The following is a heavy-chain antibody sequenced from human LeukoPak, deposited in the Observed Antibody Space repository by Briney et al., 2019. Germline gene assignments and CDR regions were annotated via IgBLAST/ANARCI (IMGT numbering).Heavy chain of an antibody. V-gene: IGHV3-74*01. J-gene: IGHJ6*02. CDR3: AREGTMVRAVYYYYSLDV. CDR1: ASGFIFSGFW. CDR2: IKTVGSST. D-gene: IGHD4/OR15-4a*01. Sequence: GGSLRLSCETSASGFIFSGFWMHWVRQAPGRGLEWVSRIKTVGSSTSYADSAKGRFTISRDNARNTLSLQMNSLRAEDTAVYYCAREGTMVRAVYYYYSLDVWGQGTTVTVSS.